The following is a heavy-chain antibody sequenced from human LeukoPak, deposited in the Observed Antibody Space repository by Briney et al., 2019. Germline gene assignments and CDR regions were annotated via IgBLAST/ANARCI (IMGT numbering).Heavy chain of an antibody. V-gene: IGHV3-23*01. D-gene: IGHD1-1*01. CDR2: ISGSGDNT. J-gene: IGHJ3*02. Sequence: GGSLRLSCAASGFTFSNYDIKWVRHAPAQGLECVSAISGSGDNTYYVDSVTHRSTHTRDNSKNTLFLQMNSLRAEDTAVYYCAKVKTVTTGAFDIWGQGTMVTVSS. CDR1: GFTFSNYD. CDR3: AKVKTVTTGAFDI.